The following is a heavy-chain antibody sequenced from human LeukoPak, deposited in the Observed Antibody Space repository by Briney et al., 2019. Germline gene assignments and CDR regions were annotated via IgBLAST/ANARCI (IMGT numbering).Heavy chain of an antibody. CDR1: GFTVSSNY. CDR2: IYSGGST. CDR3: ARARAAAGIGGLVGYYYYGMDV. J-gene: IGHJ6*04. Sequence: GGSLRLSCAASGFTVSSNYMSWVRQAPGKGLEWVSVIYSGGSTYYADSVKGRFTISRDNSKNTLYLQMNSLRAEDTAVYYCARARAAAGIGGLVGYYYYGMDVGGKGPTVTVSS. D-gene: IGHD6-13*01. V-gene: IGHV3-53*01.